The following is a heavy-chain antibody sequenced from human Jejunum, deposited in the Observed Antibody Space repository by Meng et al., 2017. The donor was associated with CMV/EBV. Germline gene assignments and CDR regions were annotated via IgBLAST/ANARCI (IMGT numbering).Heavy chain of an antibody. Sequence: SGYTFTGYYMHWVRQAPGQGLEWMGWLNPNSGDTTYAQQFQGRVTMTRDTSISTAYMELSRLRSDDTAVYYCATSSSGFDFWTDYWGQGTLVTVSS. J-gene: IGHJ4*02. CDR1: GYTFTGYY. CDR2: LNPNSGDT. V-gene: IGHV1-2*02. CDR3: ATSSSGFDFWTDY. D-gene: IGHD5-12*01.